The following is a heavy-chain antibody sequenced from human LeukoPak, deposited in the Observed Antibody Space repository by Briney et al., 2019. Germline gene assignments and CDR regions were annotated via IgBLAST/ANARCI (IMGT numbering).Heavy chain of an antibody. CDR2: IYTSGST. D-gene: IGHD2-2*01. J-gene: IGHJ3*02. V-gene: IGHV4-4*07. CDR1: GGSISSYY. Sequence: TSETLSLTCTVSGGSISSYYWSWIRQPAGKGLEWTGRIYTSGSTNYNPSLKSRVTMSVDTSKNQFSLKLSSVTAADTAVYYCARDIVVVPAARRDAFDIWGQGTMVTVSS. CDR3: ARDIVVVPAARRDAFDI.